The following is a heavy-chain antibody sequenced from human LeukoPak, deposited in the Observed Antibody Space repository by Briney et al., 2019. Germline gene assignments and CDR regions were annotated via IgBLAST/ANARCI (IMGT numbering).Heavy chain of an antibody. Sequence: GGSLRLSCAASGFMFSNYAMSWVRQAPGKGLEWVSGSSTRGGGIYYADSVEGRFTISRDNSKNTLYLQMKSLRAEDTAVYYCAKDGFDYYDSSGYYYFDYWGQGTLVTVSS. J-gene: IGHJ4*02. CDR1: GFMFSNYA. CDR2: SSTRGGGI. D-gene: IGHD3-22*01. V-gene: IGHV3-23*01. CDR3: AKDGFDYYDSSGYYYFDY.